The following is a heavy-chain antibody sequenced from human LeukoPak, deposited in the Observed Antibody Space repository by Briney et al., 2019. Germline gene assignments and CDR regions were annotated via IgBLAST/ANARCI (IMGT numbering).Heavy chain of an antibody. CDR2: IYYSGST. D-gene: IGHD6-19*01. CDR1: GGSISSSSYY. Sequence: PSETLSLTCTVSGGSISSSSYYWGWIRLPPGKGLEWIGSIYYSGSTYYNPSLKSRVTISVDTSKNQFSLKLSSVTAADTAVYYCASMYSSGWYEGFFWGQGTLVTVSS. J-gene: IGHJ4*02. V-gene: IGHV4-39*01. CDR3: ASMYSSGWYEGFF.